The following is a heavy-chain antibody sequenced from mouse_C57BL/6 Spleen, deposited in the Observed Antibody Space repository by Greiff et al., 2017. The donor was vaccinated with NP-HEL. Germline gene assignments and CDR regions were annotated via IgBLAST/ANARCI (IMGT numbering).Heavy chain of an antibody. Sequence: QVQLQQPGAELVRPGSSVKLSCKASGYTFTSYWMDWVKQRPGQGLEWIGNIYPSDSETHYNQKFKDKATLTVDKSSSTAYMQLSSLTSEDSAVYYCAREGTLYLDYWGQGTTLTVSS. V-gene: IGHV1-61*01. J-gene: IGHJ2*01. CDR3: AREGTLYLDY. CDR1: GYTFTSYW. CDR2: IYPSDSET.